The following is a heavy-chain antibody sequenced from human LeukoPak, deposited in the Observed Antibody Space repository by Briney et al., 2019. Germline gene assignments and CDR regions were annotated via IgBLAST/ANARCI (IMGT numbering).Heavy chain of an antibody. CDR1: GFTFSSYE. Sequence: PGGSLRLSCAASGFTFSSYEMNWVRQAPAKGLECISYIAGGGNAIYYADSVRGRFTISRDNAKSSLHLQMNSLRAEDTAVYYCARGPYSSSVGTSIDYWGQGTLVTVSS. J-gene: IGHJ4*02. V-gene: IGHV3-48*03. D-gene: IGHD6-13*01. CDR2: IAGGGNAI. CDR3: ARGPYSSSVGTSIDY.